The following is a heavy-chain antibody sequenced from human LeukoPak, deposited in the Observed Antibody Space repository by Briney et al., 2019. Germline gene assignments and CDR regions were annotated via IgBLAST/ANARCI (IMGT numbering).Heavy chain of an antibody. CDR3: ARDLEAYGMDV. CDR1: GYTFTSYA. D-gene: IGHD5-24*01. Sequence: ASVKVSCKASGYTFTSYAMHWVRQAPGQRLEWVGWINAGNGNTKYSQKFQGRVTITRDTSASTAYMELSSLRSEDTAVYYCARDLEAYGMDVWGQGTTVTVSS. J-gene: IGHJ6*02. V-gene: IGHV1-3*01. CDR2: INAGNGNT.